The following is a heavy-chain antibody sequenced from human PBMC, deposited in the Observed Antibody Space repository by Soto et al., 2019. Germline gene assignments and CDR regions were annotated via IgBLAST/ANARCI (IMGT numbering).Heavy chain of an antibody. CDR2: INAGNGNT. Sequence: QVQLVQSGAEVKKPGASVKVSCKASGYTFTSYAMHWVRQAPGQRLEWMGWINAGNGNTKYSQKFQGRVTITRDTSASTAYMELSSLRSEDTAVYYCASPGYSSGWDLANFDYWGQGTLVTVSS. CDR1: GYTFTSYA. D-gene: IGHD6-19*01. CDR3: ASPGYSSGWDLANFDY. J-gene: IGHJ4*02. V-gene: IGHV1-3*01.